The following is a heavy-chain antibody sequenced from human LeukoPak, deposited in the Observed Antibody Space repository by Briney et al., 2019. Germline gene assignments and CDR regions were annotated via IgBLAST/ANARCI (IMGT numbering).Heavy chain of an antibody. D-gene: IGHD2-8*02. V-gene: IGHV4-61*02. CDR2: IYIRGNT. CDR1: GGSISSSSYY. Sequence: SETLSLTCTVSGGSISSSSYYWSWIRQPAGKGLEWIGRIYIRGNTSYNPSLKSRVTISADTSKNQFSLKVSSVTAADTAVYYCARGYWFYFDYWGQGTLVTVSS. J-gene: IGHJ4*02. CDR3: ARGYWFYFDY.